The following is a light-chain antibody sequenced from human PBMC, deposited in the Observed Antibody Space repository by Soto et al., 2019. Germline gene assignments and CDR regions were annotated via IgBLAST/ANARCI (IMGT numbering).Light chain of an antibody. CDR1: SSNIGNNY. Sequence: QSVLTQPPSVSPAPGQKVTISCSGSSSNIGNNYVSWYQQLPGTAPKLLIYDNDKRPSGIPDRFSGSKSGTSATLGVTGLQTGDEADYYCATWDSSLSAGVFGGGTKLTVL. J-gene: IGLJ2*01. CDR2: DND. V-gene: IGLV1-51*01. CDR3: ATWDSSLSAGV.